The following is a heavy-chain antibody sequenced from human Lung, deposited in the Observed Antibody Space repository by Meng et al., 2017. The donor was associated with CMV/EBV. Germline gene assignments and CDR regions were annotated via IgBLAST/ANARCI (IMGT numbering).Heavy chain of an antibody. J-gene: IGHJ5*02. Sequence: NKAKNCNSQAPGKGRKGVGKGSGRSGSTNYGDCRKGRFNMSRDKAKNTVYLQVKSVRTEDTAVYYCAKDSELSGYTDSSSDSPFDPWGQGTLVTVSS. V-gene: IGHV3-23*01. D-gene: IGHD3-22*01. CDR1: NKA. CDR2: GSGRSGST. CDR3: AKDSELSGYTDSSSDSPFDP.